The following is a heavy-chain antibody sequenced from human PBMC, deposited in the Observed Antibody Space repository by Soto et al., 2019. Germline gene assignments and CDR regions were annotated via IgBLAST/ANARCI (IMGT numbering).Heavy chain of an antibody. Sequence: GESLKISCKGSGYSFAGYWITWVRQKPGKGLEWMGRIDPSDSQTYYSPSFRGHVTISVTKSITTVFLQWSSLRASDTATYSCARQIYDSDTGPNFQYYFDSWGQGTPVAVAS. CDR3: ARQIYDSDTGPNFQYYFDS. CDR1: GYSFAGYW. J-gene: IGHJ4*02. CDR2: IDPSDSQT. D-gene: IGHD3-22*01. V-gene: IGHV5-10-1*01.